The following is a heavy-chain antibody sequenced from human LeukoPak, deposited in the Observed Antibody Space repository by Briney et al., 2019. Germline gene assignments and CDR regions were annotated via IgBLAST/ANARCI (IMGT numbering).Heavy chain of an antibody. CDR2: IIPIFGTA. D-gene: IGHD2-15*01. V-gene: IGHV1-69*13. Sequence: SVKVSCKASGGTFSSYAISWVRQAPGQGLEWMGGIIPIFGTANYAQKFQGRVTITADESTSTAYMELSSLRSEDTAVYYCARETGYCSGGSCFGRRREMVKPDAFDIWGQGTMVTVSS. J-gene: IGHJ3*02. CDR3: ARETGYCSGGSCFGRRREMVKPDAFDI. CDR1: GGTFSSYA.